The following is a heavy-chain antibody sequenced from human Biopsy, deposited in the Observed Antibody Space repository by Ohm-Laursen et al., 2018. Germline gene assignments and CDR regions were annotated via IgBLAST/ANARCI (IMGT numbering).Heavy chain of an antibody. CDR3: ARDRSSGSYSPSDY. J-gene: IGHJ4*02. V-gene: IGHV1-69*13. CDR1: GGTFSSHA. D-gene: IGHD1-26*01. CDR2: IIPIFGTA. Sequence: SVKVFCKASGGTFSSHAISWVRQAPGQGLEWMGGIIPIFGTAEYAQNFQGRLTITADESTSTSYMDLISLRSEDTAVYYCARDRSSGSYSPSDYWGQGTLVTVSS.